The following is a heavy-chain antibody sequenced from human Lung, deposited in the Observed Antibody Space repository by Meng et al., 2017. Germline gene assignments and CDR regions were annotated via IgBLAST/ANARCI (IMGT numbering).Heavy chain of an antibody. D-gene: IGHD4-11*01. CDR2: INHSGST. J-gene: IGHJ4*02. CDR3: ARGPTTMAHDFDY. Sequence: QVQLPPCGAGLLKPSETLSITCVVSGGSFSDYYWSWIRQPPGKGLEWIGEINHSGSTNYNPSLESRATISVDTSQNNLSLKLSSVTAADSAVYYCARGPTTMAHDFDYWGQGTLVTVSS. CDR1: GGSFSDYY. V-gene: IGHV4-34*01.